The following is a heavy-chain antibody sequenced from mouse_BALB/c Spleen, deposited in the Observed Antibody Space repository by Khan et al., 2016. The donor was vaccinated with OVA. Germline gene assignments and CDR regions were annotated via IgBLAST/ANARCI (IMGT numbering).Heavy chain of an antibody. D-gene: IGHD2-13*01. CDR3: ARQPYYDDNIMDY. CDR2: IWSDGST. V-gene: IGHV2-6-1*01. J-gene: IGHJ4*01. CDR1: GFSLTNYG. Sequence: QVQLKESGPGLVAPSQSLSITCTISGFSLTNYGVHWVRQPPGKGLEWLVVIWSDGSTTYNSALKSRLTITKDNSKSQVFLKMNSLQTDDTAMYLCARQPYYDDNIMDYWGQGTSVTVSS.